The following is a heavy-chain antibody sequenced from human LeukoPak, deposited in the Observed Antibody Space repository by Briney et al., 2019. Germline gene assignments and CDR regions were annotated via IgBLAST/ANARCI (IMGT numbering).Heavy chain of an antibody. CDR3: AREGLDLYYFDY. V-gene: IGHV4-59*01. CDR2: IYYSGST. Sequence: NPSETLSLTCTVSGGSISSYYWSWIRRPPGKGLEWIGYIYYSGSTNYNPSLKSRVTISVDTSKNQFSLKLSSVTAADTAVYYCAREGLDLYYFDYWGQGTLVTVSS. J-gene: IGHJ4*02. CDR1: GGSISSYY.